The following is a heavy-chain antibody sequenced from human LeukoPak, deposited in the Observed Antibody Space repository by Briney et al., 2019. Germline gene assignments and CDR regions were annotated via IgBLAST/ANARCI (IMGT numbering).Heavy chain of an antibody. CDR2: ISAFNGET. J-gene: IGHJ4*02. D-gene: IGHD3-16*02. Sequence: GASVKVSCKPYGYTFTSHGISWVRQAPGQGLEWMGRISAFNGETHYAQNLQGRVTMTTDTSTSTAYMELRSLRSDDTAVYYCARDPSNTSGRYTYFDYWGQGTLVTVSS. CDR3: ARDPSNTSGRYTYFDY. V-gene: IGHV1-18*01. CDR1: GYTFTSHG.